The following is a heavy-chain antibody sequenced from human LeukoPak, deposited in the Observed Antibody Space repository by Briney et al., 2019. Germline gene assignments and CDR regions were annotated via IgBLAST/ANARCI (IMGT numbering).Heavy chain of an antibody. D-gene: IGHD3-16*01. Sequence: SQTLSLTCTVSGGSISSGDYYWSWIRQPPGKGLEWIGYIYYSGSSFYNPSLKSRLTISVDTSKNHFSLNLSSVTAADTAVYYCARRNDPYYFDYWGQGTLDTVSS. J-gene: IGHJ4*02. V-gene: IGHV4-30-4*08. CDR1: GGSISSGDYY. CDR3: ARRNDPYYFDY. CDR2: IYYSGSS.